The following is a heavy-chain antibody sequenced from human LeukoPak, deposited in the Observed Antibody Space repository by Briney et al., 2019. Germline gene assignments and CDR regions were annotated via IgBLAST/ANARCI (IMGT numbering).Heavy chain of an antibody. Sequence: NPGGTLRLSCAASGFTFRSYGMSWVRQAPGKGLEGVSSISSSVTSTYYADSLKGRFTISRDNAKTSLYLQMSSLTAEDTALYYCVRDQGYDGRGNYYPYHFDCWGQGTLVTVSS. V-gene: IGHV3-21*01. J-gene: IGHJ4*02. D-gene: IGHD3-22*01. CDR3: VRDQGYDGRGNYYPYHFDC. CDR2: ISSSVTST. CDR1: GFTFRSYG.